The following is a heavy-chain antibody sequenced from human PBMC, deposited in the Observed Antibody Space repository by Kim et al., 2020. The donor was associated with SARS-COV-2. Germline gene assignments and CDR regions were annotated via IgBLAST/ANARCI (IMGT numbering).Heavy chain of an antibody. CDR1: GSTFSSYS. J-gene: IGHJ3*02. V-gene: IGHV3-48*04. CDR2: ISSSSSTI. D-gene: IGHD4-17*01. Sequence: GGSLRLSCAASGSTFSSYSMNWVRQAPGKGLEWVSYISSSSSTIYYADSVKGRFTISRDNAKNSLYLQMNSLRAEDTAVYYCASFWSTTVTAKYAFDIWGQGTMVTVSS. CDR3: ASFWSTTVTAKYAFDI.